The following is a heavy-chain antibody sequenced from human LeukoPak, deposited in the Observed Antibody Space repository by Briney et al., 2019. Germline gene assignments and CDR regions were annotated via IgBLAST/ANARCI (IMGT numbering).Heavy chain of an antibody. D-gene: IGHD6-13*01. CDR2: IYWDDDK. J-gene: IGHJ4*02. CDR3: ARRTAAVNSFDY. V-gene: IGHV2-5*08. Sequence: SGPALVKPTQTLTLTFTFSGFSLSTSGMCVSWIRQPPGKALEWLALIYWDDDKRFRPSLQNRLTITKDTSKNQVILTMTNMDPVDTATYFCARRTAAVNSFDYWGQGTLVTVSS. CDR1: GFSLSTSGMC.